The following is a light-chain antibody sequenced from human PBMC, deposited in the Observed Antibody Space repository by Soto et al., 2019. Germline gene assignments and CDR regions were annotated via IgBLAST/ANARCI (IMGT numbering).Light chain of an antibody. V-gene: IGKV3-20*01. CDR3: QQYGSSST. CDR1: QSVSSSY. Sequence: EIVLTQSPGTLSLSPGGRATLSCRASQSVSSSYLAWYQQKPGQAPRLLIYGASSRPTGIPDRFSGSGSGTDFTLTISRLEPEDFAVYYCQQYGSSSTFGQGTRLENK. CDR2: GAS. J-gene: IGKJ5*01.